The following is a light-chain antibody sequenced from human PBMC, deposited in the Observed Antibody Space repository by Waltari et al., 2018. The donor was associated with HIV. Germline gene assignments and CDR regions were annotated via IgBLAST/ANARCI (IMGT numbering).Light chain of an antibody. CDR3: QSADSTGSYPDV. CDR2: KDN. CDR1: ALPKQY. Sequence: SYELTQPPSVSVSPGQTARITCSGDALPKQYAYWYQQKPGQAPLWVRYKDNERPAGIPERFAGSSSGTTVTLTISGVHTEDEADYYCQSADSTGSYPDVFGTGTKVTVL. V-gene: IGLV3-25*03. J-gene: IGLJ1*01.